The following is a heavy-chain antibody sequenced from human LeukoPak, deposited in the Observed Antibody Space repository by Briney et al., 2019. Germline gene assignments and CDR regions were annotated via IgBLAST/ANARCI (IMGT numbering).Heavy chain of an antibody. J-gene: IGHJ3*02. CDR1: GYSISSGYY. D-gene: IGHD3-22*01. V-gene: IGHV4-38-2*02. CDR2: IYHSGST. CDR3: AKDMGYDSSGRHAFDI. Sequence: KSSETLSLTCTVSGYSISSGYYWGWIRQPPGKGLEWIGSIYHSGSTYYNPSLKSRVTISVDTSKNQFSLKLSSVTAADTAVYYCAKDMGYDSSGRHAFDIWGQGTMVTVSS.